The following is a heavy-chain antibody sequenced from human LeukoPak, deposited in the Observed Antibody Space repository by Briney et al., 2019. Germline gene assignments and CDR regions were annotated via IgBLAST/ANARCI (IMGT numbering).Heavy chain of an antibody. CDR2: IYTSGST. J-gene: IGHJ4*02. Sequence: PSETLSLTCTVSGGSISSYYWRWIRQPAGKGLEWIGRIYTSGSTNYNPSLKSRVTMSVDTSKNQFSLKLSSVTAADTAVYYCAGDQAYYDSSGQFDYWGQGTLVTVSS. V-gene: IGHV4-4*07. D-gene: IGHD3-22*01. CDR1: GGSISSYY. CDR3: AGDQAYYDSSGQFDY.